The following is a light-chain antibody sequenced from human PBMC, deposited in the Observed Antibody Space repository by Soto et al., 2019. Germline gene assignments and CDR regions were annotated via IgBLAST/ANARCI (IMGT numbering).Light chain of an antibody. CDR1: QSVSSSY. Sequence: ELVLTQSPDTLSLSPGERATLSCRASQSVSSSYLAWYQQQPGQAPRLLIYGASSRATGVPDRFSGSGSGTDFTLTISRLAPEDSAVYYCQQYETFGPGTKVEIK. CDR3: QQYET. V-gene: IGKV3-20*01. CDR2: GAS. J-gene: IGKJ3*01.